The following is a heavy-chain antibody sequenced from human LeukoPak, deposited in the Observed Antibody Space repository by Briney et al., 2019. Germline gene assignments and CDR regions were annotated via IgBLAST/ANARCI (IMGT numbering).Heavy chain of an antibody. CDR3: ARDKTMVRGVTYYFDY. V-gene: IGHV4-30-4*01. CDR1: GGSISSGDYY. CDR2: IYYSGST. J-gene: IGHJ4*02. Sequence: PSETLSLTCTVSGGSISSGDYYWSWIRQPPGKGLEWIGYIYYSGSTNYSPSLKSRVTISVDTSKNQFSLKLSSVTAADTAVYYCARDKTMVRGVTYYFDYWGQGTLVTVSS. D-gene: IGHD3-10*01.